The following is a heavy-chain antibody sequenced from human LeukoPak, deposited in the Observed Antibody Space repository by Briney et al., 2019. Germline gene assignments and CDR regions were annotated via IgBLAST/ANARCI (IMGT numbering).Heavy chain of an antibody. J-gene: IGHJ4*02. CDR2: IYGGGST. V-gene: IGHV3-66*01. CDR3: ASSIAVAATDY. Sequence: QTGGSLRLSCAASGFTVSSNYMSWVRQAPGKGLEWVSVIYGGGSTYYADSVKGRFTISRDSSKNTLYLQMNSLRAEDTAVYYCASSIAVAATDYWGQGTLVTVSS. CDR1: GFTVSSNY. D-gene: IGHD6-19*01.